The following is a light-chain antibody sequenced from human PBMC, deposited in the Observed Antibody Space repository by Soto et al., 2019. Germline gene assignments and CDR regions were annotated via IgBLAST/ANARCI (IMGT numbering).Light chain of an antibody. CDR3: KQYNSYWT. CDR1: QSISIW. V-gene: IGKV1-5*03. CDR2: KAS. Sequence: DIQMTQSPSTLSASVGDRVTITCRASQSISIWLAWYQQKPGKAPKLLIYKASSLESGVPSRFSGSGSGTEFPLTISSLQPDDFATYYCKQYNSYWTFGQGTKVEIK. J-gene: IGKJ1*01.